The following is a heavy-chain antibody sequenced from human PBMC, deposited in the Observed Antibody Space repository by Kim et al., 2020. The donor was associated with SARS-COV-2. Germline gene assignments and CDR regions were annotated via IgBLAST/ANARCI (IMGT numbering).Heavy chain of an antibody. Sequence: GGSLRLSCAASGFTFSSYGMHWVRQAPGKGLEWVAVISYDGSNKYYADSVKGRFTISRDNSKNTLYLQMNSLRAEDTAVYYCAKGSITMVRGPISGYWG. D-gene: IGHD3-10*01. CDR3: AKGSITMVRGPISGY. CDR1: GFTFSSYG. J-gene: IGHJ4*01. V-gene: IGHV3-30*18. CDR2: ISYDGSNK.